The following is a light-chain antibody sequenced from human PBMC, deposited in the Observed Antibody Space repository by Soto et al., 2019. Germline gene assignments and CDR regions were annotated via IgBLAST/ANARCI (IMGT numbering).Light chain of an antibody. CDR1: SSVVGGYNY. CDR2: DVS. Sequence: QSALTQPRSVSGPPGQSVTISCTGTSSVVGGYNYVSWYQQHRGKAPKLMIYDVSKRPSGVPDRFSGSKSGNTASLTISGLQAEDEADYYCCSYAGSYTYVFGTGTKVTVL. CDR3: CSYAGSYTYV. V-gene: IGLV2-11*01. J-gene: IGLJ1*01.